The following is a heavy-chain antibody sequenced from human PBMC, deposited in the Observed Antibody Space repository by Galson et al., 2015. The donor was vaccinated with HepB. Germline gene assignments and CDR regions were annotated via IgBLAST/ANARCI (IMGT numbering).Heavy chain of an antibody. CDR3: ARGSNSIVVVPAAIPAFDY. V-gene: IGHV1-2*02. J-gene: IGHJ4*02. CDR1: GYTFTGYY. D-gene: IGHD2-2*02. Sequence: SVKVSCKASGYTFTGYYMHWVRQAPGQGLEWMGWINPNNGGTNYAQKFQRRVTMTRDTSISTAYMELSRLRSDDTAVYYCARGSNSIVVVPAAIPAFDYWGQGTLVTVSS. CDR2: INPNNGGT.